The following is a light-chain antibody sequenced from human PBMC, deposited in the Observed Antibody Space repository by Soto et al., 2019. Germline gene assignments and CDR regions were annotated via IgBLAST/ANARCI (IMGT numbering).Light chain of an antibody. CDR1: QKISHNF. Sequence: EIVLTQSPVTLSLSPGERATLSCRASQKISHNFLAWFQQKPGLAPRLLISGASTRASDIPDRFSGSGSGTDFALTISRLEPEDFAVYFCQQYGSSPFTFGQGTKLQIK. J-gene: IGKJ2*01. CDR2: GAS. V-gene: IGKV3-20*01. CDR3: QQYGSSPFT.